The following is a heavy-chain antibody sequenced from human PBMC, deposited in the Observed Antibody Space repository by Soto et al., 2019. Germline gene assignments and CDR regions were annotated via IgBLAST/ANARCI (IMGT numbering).Heavy chain of an antibody. J-gene: IGHJ6*02. CDR3: ARDFSGRIQLFRYYYYGMDV. CDR2: ISGSGGST. CDR1: GFTFSSYA. Sequence: WGSLRLSCSASGFTFSSYAMSWVRQAPGKGLEWVSAISGSGGSTYYADSVKGRFTISRDNSKNSLYLQMNSLRAEDTAVYYCARDFSGRIQLFRYYYYGMDVWGQGTTVTVSS. V-gene: IGHV3-23*01. D-gene: IGHD5-18*01.